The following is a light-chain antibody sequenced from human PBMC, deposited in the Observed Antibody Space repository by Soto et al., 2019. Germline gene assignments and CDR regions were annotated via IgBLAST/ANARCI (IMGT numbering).Light chain of an antibody. CDR1: QSVSTSY. CDR3: QQRSDWPPT. Sequence: GLRQSPGTLSFSPGDSATLSCRASQSVSTSYLAWYQQKPGQAPRLLXXAASNRATGIPARFSGSGSGTDFTLTISSIETEDFAVYYCQQRSDWPPTFGQGTKV. V-gene: IGKV3-11*01. J-gene: IGKJ1*01. CDR2: AAS.